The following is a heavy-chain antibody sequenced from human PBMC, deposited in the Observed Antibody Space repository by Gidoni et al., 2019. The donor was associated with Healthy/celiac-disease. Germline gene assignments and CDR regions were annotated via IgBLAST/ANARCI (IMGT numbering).Heavy chain of an antibody. J-gene: IGHJ4*02. V-gene: IGHV2-5*02. CDR1: GFSLSTSGVG. CDR2: IYWDDDK. Sequence: QITLKESGPTLVKPTQTLTLTCTFSGFSLSTSGVGVGWIRQPPGKALEWLALIYWDDDKRDSPSLKSRLTITKDTSKNQGVLTMTNTDPVDTATYYCAHRRGVSSGRYRYFDYWGQGTLVTVSS. CDR3: AHRRGVSSGRYRYFDY. D-gene: IGHD6-19*01.